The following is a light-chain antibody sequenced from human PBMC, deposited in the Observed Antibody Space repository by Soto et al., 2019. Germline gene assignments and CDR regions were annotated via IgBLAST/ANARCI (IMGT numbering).Light chain of an antibody. Sequence: EIVLTQSPGTLSLSPGERATLSCRASQSVTSNYLAWYQRRPGQAPRLLIYGASRRATGIPDRFDGSGSGTDFTLTVSRLEPEDFAVYYCQQYGSSLRTFGQGTKVDIK. CDR2: GAS. J-gene: IGKJ1*01. CDR1: QSVTSNY. V-gene: IGKV3-20*01. CDR3: QQYGSSLRT.